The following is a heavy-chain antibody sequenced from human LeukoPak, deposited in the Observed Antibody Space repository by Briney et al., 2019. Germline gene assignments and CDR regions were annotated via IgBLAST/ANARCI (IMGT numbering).Heavy chain of an antibody. CDR2: INWNSGRI. CDR1: GFTFDDYA. Sequence: PGGSLRLSCAASGFTFDDYAMHWVRQAPGKGLEWVSGINWNSGRIGYADSVKGRFTISRDNAKNSLYLQMNSLRAEDTAVYYCARGKRSHDTSGYFHAFYYYGMDVWGQGTTVTVCS. CDR3: ARGKRSHDTSGYFHAFYYYGMDV. V-gene: IGHV3-9*01. D-gene: IGHD3-22*01. J-gene: IGHJ6*02.